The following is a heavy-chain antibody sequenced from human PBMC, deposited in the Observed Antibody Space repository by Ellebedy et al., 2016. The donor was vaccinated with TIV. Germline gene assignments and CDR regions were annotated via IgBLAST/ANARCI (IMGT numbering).Heavy chain of an antibody. J-gene: IGHJ5*02. D-gene: IGHD5-12*01. V-gene: IGHV5-51*01. Sequence: GGSLRLSCKGSGYSFTSYWIAWVRQMPGKGLEWMGIIYLGDSDTRYSPSFQGQVTISVDKSISTAYLQWSSLKASDTAMYYCARHVDDWFDPWGQGTLVTVSS. CDR1: GYSFTSYW. CDR2: IYLGDSDT. CDR3: ARHVDDWFDP.